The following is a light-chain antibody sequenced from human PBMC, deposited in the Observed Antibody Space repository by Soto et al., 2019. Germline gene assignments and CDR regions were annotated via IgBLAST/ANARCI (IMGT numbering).Light chain of an antibody. CDR2: AAS. Sequence: DIQMTQSPSSLSASVGDRVTITCRASQSISSYLNWYQQKPGKAPKLLIYAASSLQSGVPSRFSGSGSGTEFTLTITGLQPDDFATYYCQQYNTYWTFGQGTKVEI. J-gene: IGKJ1*01. CDR3: QQYNTYWT. CDR1: QSISSY. V-gene: IGKV1-39*01.